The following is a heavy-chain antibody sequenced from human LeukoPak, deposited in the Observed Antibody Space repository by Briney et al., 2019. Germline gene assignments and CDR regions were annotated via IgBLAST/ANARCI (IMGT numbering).Heavy chain of an antibody. Sequence: SGTLSLTCAVSGGSISSSNWGSWVRQPPGKGLEWIGEIYHSGSTNYNPSLKSRVTISVDKSKNQFSLKLSSVTAADTAVYYCARERGYSYGSFDPWGQGTLVTVSS. CDR1: GGSISSSNW. CDR2: IYHSGST. J-gene: IGHJ5*02. D-gene: IGHD5-18*01. V-gene: IGHV4-4*02. CDR3: ARERGYSYGSFDP.